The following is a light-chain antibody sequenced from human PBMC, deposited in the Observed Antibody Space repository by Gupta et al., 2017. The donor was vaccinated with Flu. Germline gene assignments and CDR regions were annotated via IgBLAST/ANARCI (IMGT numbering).Light chain of an antibody. CDR2: LCS. CDR3: KNARQTPWT. J-gene: IGKJ1*01. Sequence: VTPGEPVAISCRSAQRGLHSNGDNYLDWYLKKREQSKQLMSYLCSNRASGVPDRFSGSGSGTDGILNSSRVEDEDVGVYYCKNARQTPWTFGHGTKVEIK. CDR1: QRGLHSNGDNY. V-gene: IGKV2-28*01.